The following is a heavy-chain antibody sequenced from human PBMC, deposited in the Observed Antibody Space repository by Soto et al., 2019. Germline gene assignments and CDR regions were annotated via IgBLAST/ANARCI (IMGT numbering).Heavy chain of an antibody. Sequence: GESLKISCKASGYIFTNYWIGWVRQMPGKGLEWMGIIYPGDSDTRYSPSFQGQVTISADKSISTAYLQWSSLKASDTAMYYCARHIRYCSSTSCYDYYYYYMDVWGKGTTVTVSS. V-gene: IGHV5-51*01. CDR1: GYIFTNYW. J-gene: IGHJ6*03. CDR2: IYPGDSDT. CDR3: ARHIRYCSSTSCYDYYYYYMDV. D-gene: IGHD2-2*01.